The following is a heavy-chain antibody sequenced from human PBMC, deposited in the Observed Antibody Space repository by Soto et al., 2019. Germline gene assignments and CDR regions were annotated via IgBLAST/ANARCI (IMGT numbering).Heavy chain of an antibody. CDR2: IKSKTDGGTT. Sequence: VQLVESGGGLVEPGGSLRLSCAASGFSFSHVWMNWVRQAPGKGLEWVGRIKSKTDGGTTDYAAPVKGRFTVSRDDSKNTVYLQMNSLKTEDTAVYYCTTDYYDSSGYYVFGYWGQGTLVTVSS. D-gene: IGHD3-22*01. J-gene: IGHJ4*02. CDR3: TTDYYDSSGYYVFGY. CDR1: GFSFSHVW. V-gene: IGHV3-15*07.